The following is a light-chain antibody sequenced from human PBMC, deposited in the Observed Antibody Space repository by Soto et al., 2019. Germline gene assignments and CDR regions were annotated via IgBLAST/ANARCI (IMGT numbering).Light chain of an antibody. CDR1: RRVSTNY. V-gene: IGKV3-20*01. J-gene: IGKJ1*01. Sequence: EIVLTQSPGTLSLSPGERGTLSRRASRRVSTNYLAWYQQKPGQAPGLLIYSAFSRATGIPDRFSGSGSGTDFTLTISRLEPEDFAVYYCQYYGSSPWTFGQGTKVEIK. CDR3: QYYGSSPWT. CDR2: SAF.